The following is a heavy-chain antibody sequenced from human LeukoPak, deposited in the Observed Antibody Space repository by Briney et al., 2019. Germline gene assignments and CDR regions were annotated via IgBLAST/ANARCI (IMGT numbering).Heavy chain of an antibody. V-gene: IGHV4-39*07. Sequence: SETLSLTCTVSGDSISSGSYYWGWIRQPPGKGLEWIGSIYYSGSTYYNPSLKSRVTISVDTSKNQFSLKLSSVTAADTAVYYCARDRAYGDYDSVYFDYWGQGTLVTVSS. D-gene: IGHD4-17*01. CDR2: IYYSGST. CDR1: GDSISSGSYY. CDR3: ARDRAYGDYDSVYFDY. J-gene: IGHJ4*02.